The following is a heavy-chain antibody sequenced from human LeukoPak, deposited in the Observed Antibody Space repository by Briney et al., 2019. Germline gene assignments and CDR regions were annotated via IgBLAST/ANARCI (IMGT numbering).Heavy chain of an antibody. CDR2: INAGNGNT. CDR1: RYTFTSYA. CDR3: ARGGSGWYKDSVIDFDY. D-gene: IGHD6-19*01. J-gene: IGHJ4*02. Sequence: ASVKVSCKASRYTFTSYAMHWVRQAPGQRLEWMGWINAGNGNTKYSQKFQGRVTITRDTSASTAYMELSSLRSEDTAVYYCARGGSGWYKDSVIDFDYWGQGTLVTVSS. V-gene: IGHV1-3*01.